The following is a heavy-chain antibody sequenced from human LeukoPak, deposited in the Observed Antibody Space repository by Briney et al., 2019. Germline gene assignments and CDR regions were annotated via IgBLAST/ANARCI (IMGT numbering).Heavy chain of an antibody. D-gene: IGHD2-2*01. J-gene: IGHJ3*02. CDR3: ASRGGTSGLPGYAFDI. V-gene: IGHV4-30-2*01. CDR1: GGSISSGGYY. Sequence: SETLSLTCTVSGGSISSGGYYWSWIRQPPGKGLEWIGYIHHSGSTYYNPSLKSRVTISVDRSKNQFSLKLSSVTAADTAVYYCASRGGTSGLPGYAFDIWGQGTMVTVSS. CDR2: IHHSGST.